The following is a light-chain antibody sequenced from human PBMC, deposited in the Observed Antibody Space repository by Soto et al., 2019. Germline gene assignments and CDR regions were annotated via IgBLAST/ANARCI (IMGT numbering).Light chain of an antibody. CDR2: EVD. CDR3: CTYAGHVPK. J-gene: IGLJ2*01. Sequence: QSVLTQPASVSGSPGQSITISCACTTSDVAYYDLVSWYQQHPGRVPKLLIYEVDTRPSGISVRFSGSKSGATASLTISGLLPEDEAVYFCCTYAGHVPKFGGGTKLTVL. V-gene: IGLV2-23*02. CDR1: TSDVAYYDL.